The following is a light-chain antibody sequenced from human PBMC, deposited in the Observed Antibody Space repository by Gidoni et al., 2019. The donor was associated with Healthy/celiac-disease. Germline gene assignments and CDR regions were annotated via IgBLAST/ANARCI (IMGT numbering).Light chain of an antibody. J-gene: IGKJ2*01. V-gene: IGKV1-5*01. CDR3: QQYDSYPYT. CDR1: PNINTW. Sequence: DIQMTKSPSTLSASVGDRVTITCRASPNINTWLAWFQQKPGKAPKLLIYDASSLESGVPSGFSGSGSGTEFTLTISSLQPDDFATSYCQQYDSYPYTFGQGTKLEIE. CDR2: DAS.